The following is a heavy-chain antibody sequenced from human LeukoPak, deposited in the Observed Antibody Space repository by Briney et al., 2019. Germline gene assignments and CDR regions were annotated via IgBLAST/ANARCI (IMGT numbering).Heavy chain of an antibody. V-gene: IGHV3-7*01. Sequence: GGSLRLSCAASGFTFSSYWMSWVRQAPGKGLEWVANIKQDGSEKYYVDSVKGRFTISRDNAKNSLYLQMNSLRAEDTAVYYCAREDCSSTGCYRGLYYYYGMDVWGQGTTVTVSS. CDR2: IKQDGSEK. CDR1: GFTFSSYW. J-gene: IGHJ6*02. CDR3: AREDCSSTGCYRGLYYYYGMDV. D-gene: IGHD2-2*02.